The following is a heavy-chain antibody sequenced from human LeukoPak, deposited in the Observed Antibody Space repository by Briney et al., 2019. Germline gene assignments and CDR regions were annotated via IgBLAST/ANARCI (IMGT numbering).Heavy chain of an antibody. J-gene: IGHJ4*02. V-gene: IGHV4-31*03. CDR2: IYYSGST. CDR1: GGSISSGGYF. Sequence: SHTLSLTCTVSGGSISSGGYFWSWIRQHPAKGLEWIVYIYYSGSTYYNPSLKGRVTISVDTSKNQFSLKLSSVTAADTAVYYCARAAGYSSGWYLDYWGQGTLVTVSS. CDR3: ARAAGYSSGWYLDY. D-gene: IGHD6-19*01.